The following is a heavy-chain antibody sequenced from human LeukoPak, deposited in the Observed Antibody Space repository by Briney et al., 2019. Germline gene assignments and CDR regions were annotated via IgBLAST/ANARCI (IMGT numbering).Heavy chain of an antibody. J-gene: IGHJ6*02. V-gene: IGHV3-30*02. CDR2: IKFHGHET. CDR3: ARVWAAAVDYYGMDV. D-gene: IGHD6-13*01. Sequence: GGSLRLSCVASGFNFNNYDLHWVRQAPGKGLEWVAFIKFHGHETFYADSVEGRFTFSRDNSRNTVYLQMNSLRAEDTAVYYCARVWAAAVDYYGMDVWGQGTTVTVSS. CDR1: GFNFNNYD.